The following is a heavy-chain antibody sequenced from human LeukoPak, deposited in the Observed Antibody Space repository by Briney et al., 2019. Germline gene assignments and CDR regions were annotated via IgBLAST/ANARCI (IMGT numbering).Heavy chain of an antibody. CDR1: GGTFSSYA. CDR2: IIPIFGTA. Sequence: SVKVTCKASGGTFSSYAISWVRQAPGQGLEWMGGIIPIFGTANYAQKLQGRVTMTTDTSTSTAYMELRSLRSDDTAVYYCARDPGGSYDYWGQGTLVTVSS. J-gene: IGHJ4*02. CDR3: ARDPGGSYDY. D-gene: IGHD1-26*01. V-gene: IGHV1-69*05.